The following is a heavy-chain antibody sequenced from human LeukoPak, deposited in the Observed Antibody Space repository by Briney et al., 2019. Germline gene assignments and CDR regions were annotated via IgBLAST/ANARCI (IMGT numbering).Heavy chain of an antibody. CDR2: INPNSGGT. CDR1: GYTFTGYY. Sequence: AASVKVSCKASGYTFTGYYMYWVRQAPGQGLEWMGWINPNSGGTNYAQKFQGWVTMTRDTSISTAYMELSRLRSDDTAVYYCARGRVRAVAGTGGLGYWGQGTLVTVSS. V-gene: IGHV1-2*04. CDR3: ARGRVRAVAGTGGLGY. J-gene: IGHJ4*02. D-gene: IGHD6-19*01.